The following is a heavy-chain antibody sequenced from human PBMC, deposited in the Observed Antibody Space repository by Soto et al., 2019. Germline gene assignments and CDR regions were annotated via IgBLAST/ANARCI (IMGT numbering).Heavy chain of an antibody. V-gene: IGHV4-59*01. Sequence: PLSPSCTVSGGSITSYYWTSIPQPPGKGLEWFGYIYYSGSTNDNRSLKSRVTISVDTSKNQFSLKLSSVSAADTAVYYCARGTYYYDSSGYLPRNNRFDPLGQGTLVTVSS. D-gene: IGHD3-22*01. CDR2: IYYSGST. CDR3: ARGTYYYDSSGYLPRNNRFDP. CDR1: GGSITSYY. J-gene: IGHJ5*02.